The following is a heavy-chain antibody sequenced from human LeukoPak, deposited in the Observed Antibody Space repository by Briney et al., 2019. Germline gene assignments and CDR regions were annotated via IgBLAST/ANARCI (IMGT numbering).Heavy chain of an antibody. CDR1: GYSISSGYY. J-gene: IGHJ5*02. D-gene: IGHD5-12*01. CDR3: ARDLGYSGFDWAP. Sequence: PSETLSLTCSVSGYSISSGYYWGWIRPPPGKRLGWVGSMSSSGKTYYNPTLKSRVTISVDTSKNQFSLNLTTVTAADAAVYYCARDLGYSGFDWAPWGQGTLVTVSS. V-gene: IGHV4-38-2*02. CDR2: MSSSGKT.